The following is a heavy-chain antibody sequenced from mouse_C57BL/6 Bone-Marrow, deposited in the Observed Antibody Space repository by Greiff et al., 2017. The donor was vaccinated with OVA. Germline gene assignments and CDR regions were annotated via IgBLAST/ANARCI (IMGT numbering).Heavy chain of an antibody. J-gene: IGHJ1*03. Sequence: VQLQQSGPVLVKPGASVKMSCKASGYTFTDYYMNWVKQSHGKSLEWIGVINPYNGGTSYNQKFKGKATLTVDKSSSTAYMELNSLTSEDSAVSYSAGITTLVRSYSWDTEVWGTEGTGTVSS. CDR2: INPYNGGT. CDR3: AGITTLVRSYSWDTEV. D-gene: IGHD1-1*01. V-gene: IGHV1-19*01. CDR1: GYTFTDYY.